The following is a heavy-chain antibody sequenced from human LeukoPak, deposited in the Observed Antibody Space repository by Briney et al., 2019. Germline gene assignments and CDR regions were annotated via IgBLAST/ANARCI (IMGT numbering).Heavy chain of an antibody. Sequence: ASVTVSCKASGYTFTGYYMHWVRQAPGQGLEWMGWINPNHGGTNYAQKFQGWVTMTRDTSISTAYMELSRLRSDDTAVYYCARSDFYCSGGSCYRYYFDYWGQGTLVTVSS. CDR1: GYTFTGYY. CDR3: ARSDFYCSGGSCYRYYFDY. V-gene: IGHV1-2*04. J-gene: IGHJ4*02. D-gene: IGHD2-15*01. CDR2: INPNHGGT.